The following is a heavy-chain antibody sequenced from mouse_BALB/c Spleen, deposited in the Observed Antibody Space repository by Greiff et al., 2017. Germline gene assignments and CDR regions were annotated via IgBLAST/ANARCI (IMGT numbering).Heavy chain of an antibody. CDR2: ISSGGST. CDR3: AREVRGGAMDY. Sequence: EVQGVESGGGLVKPGGSLKLSCAASGFTFSSYAMSWVRQTPEKRLEWVASISSGGSTYYPDSVKGRFTISRDNARNILYLQMSSLRSEDTAMYYCAREVRGGAMDYWGQGTSVTVSS. D-gene: IGHD2-2*01. V-gene: IGHV5-6-5*01. CDR1: GFTFSSYA. J-gene: IGHJ4*01.